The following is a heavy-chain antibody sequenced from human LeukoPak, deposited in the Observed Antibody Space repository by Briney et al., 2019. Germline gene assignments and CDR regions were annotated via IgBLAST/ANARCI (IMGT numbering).Heavy chain of an antibody. D-gene: IGHD3-16*01. V-gene: IGHV4-61*01. CDR1: GASVSSASY. CDR3: ARGTYDTGYYGMDV. Sequence: SETLSLTCTVSGASVSSASYWSWIRQPPGKGVEWIAHIYNGVNTNYNPSLKSRVTISVDTSKNQFSLKLSSVTAADTAVYYCARGTYDTGYYGMDVWGQGTTVTVSS. CDR2: IYNGVNT. J-gene: IGHJ6*02.